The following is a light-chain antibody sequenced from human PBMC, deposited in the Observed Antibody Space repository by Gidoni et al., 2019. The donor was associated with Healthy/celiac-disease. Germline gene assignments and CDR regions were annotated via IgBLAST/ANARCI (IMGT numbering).Light chain of an antibody. CDR2: DAY. V-gene: IGKV1-33*01. Sequence: VCITCQASQDISNYLNWYQQKPGKAPKLLIYDAYNLETGVPSRFSGSGSGTDFTFTISSLQPEDIATYYCQQYDNLPPLTFGGGTKVEIK. J-gene: IGKJ4*01. CDR1: QDISNY. CDR3: QQYDNLPPLT.